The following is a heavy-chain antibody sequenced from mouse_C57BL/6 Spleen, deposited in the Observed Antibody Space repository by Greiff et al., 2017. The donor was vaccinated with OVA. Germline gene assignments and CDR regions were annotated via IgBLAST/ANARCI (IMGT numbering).Heavy chain of an antibody. CDR2: IDPEDGDT. V-gene: IGHV14-1*01. CDR3: TFNYYGSSYLDY. Sequence: VQLKESGAELVRPGASVKLSCTASGFNIKDYYMHWVKQRPEQGLEWIGRIDPEDGDTEYAPKFQGKATMTADTSSNTAYLQLSSLTSEDTAVYYCTFNYYGSSYLDYWGQGTTLTVSS. CDR1: GFNIKDYY. J-gene: IGHJ2*01. D-gene: IGHD1-1*01.